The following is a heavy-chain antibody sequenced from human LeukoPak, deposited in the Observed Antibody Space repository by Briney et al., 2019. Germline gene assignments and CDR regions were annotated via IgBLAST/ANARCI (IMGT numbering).Heavy chain of an antibody. V-gene: IGHV1-8*01. CDR2: MNPNSGNT. Sequence: ASVKVSCKASGYTFTSYDINWVRQATGQGLEWMGWMNPNSGNTGYTQKFRGRVTMTRDTSTNTAFLQLSSLTSDDTAEYYCARPGNSSFDYWGQRTLVTVSS. CDR1: GYTFTSYD. D-gene: IGHD6-6*01. CDR3: ARPGNSSFDY. J-gene: IGHJ4*02.